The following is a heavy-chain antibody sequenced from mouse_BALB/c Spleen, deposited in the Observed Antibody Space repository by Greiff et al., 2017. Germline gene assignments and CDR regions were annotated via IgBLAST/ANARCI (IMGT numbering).Heavy chain of an antibody. CDR2: IDPENGNT. CDR1: GFNIKDYY. CDR3: ASSYYYGSSLYYFDY. Sequence: EVQLVESGAELVRPGALVKLSCKASGFNIKDYYMHWVKQRPEQGLEWIGWIDPENGNTIYDPKFQGKASITADTSSNTAYLQLSSLTSEDTAVYYCASSYYYGSSLYYFDYWGQGTTLTVSS. V-gene: IGHV14-1*02. D-gene: IGHD1-1*01. J-gene: IGHJ2*01.